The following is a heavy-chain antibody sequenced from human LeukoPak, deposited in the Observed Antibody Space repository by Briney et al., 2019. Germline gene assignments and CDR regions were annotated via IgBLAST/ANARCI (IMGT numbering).Heavy chain of an antibody. CDR3: ARHVRKRGIAAAGSPGWFDP. V-gene: IGHV4-39*01. D-gene: IGHD6-13*01. J-gene: IGHJ5*02. Sequence: PSETLSLTCTVSGGSISSNSYYWGWIRQPPGKGLEWIGSIYYSGSTYFNPSLKSRVTISVDTSKNQFSLKLNSVTAADTAVYYCARHVRKRGIAAAGSPGWFDPWGQGTLVTVSS. CDR2: IYYSGST. CDR1: GGSISSNSYY.